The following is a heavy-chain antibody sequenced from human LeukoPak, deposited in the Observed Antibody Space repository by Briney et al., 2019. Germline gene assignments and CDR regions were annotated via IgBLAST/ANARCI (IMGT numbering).Heavy chain of an antibody. J-gene: IGHJ5*02. D-gene: IGHD3-3*01. CDR1: GFTFSDYY. CDR2: ISTSGSTI. V-gene: IGHV3-11*01. Sequence: GGSLRLSCTASGFTFSDYYMSWIRQAPGKGLEWVSYISTSGSTIYYADSVKGRFTISRDNTKNSLYLQMNSLRAEDTAKYYCARDSRFGAITISGIIYENWFDSWGQGTHVTVSS. CDR3: ARDSRFGAITISGIIYENWFDS.